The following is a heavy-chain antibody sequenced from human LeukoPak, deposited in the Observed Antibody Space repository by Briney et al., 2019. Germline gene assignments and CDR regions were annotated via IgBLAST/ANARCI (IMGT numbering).Heavy chain of an antibody. V-gene: IGHV1-18*01. CDR3: ARDRYYDILTGYSTAGDAFDI. CDR2: ISAYNGNT. CDR1: GYTFTSYG. J-gene: IGHJ3*02. D-gene: IGHD3-9*01. Sequence: GASVKVSCKASGYTFTSYGISWVRQAPGQGLEWMGWISAYNGNTNYAQKLQGRVTMTTDTSTSTAYMELRSLRSDDTAVYYCARDRYYDILTGYSTAGDAFDIWGQGTMVTVSS.